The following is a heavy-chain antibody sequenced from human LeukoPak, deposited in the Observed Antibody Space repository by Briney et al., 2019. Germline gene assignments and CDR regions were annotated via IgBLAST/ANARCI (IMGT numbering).Heavy chain of an antibody. V-gene: IGHV4-59*08. CDR1: GGSISSYY. J-gene: IGHJ4*02. Sequence: KSSETLSLTCTVSGGSISSYYWSWIRQPPGKGLEWIGYIYYSGSTNYNPSLKSRVTISVDTSKNQFSLKLSSETAADTAVYYCARQDYGDYVHDYWGQGTLVTVSS. CDR3: ARQDYGDYVHDY. D-gene: IGHD4-17*01. CDR2: IYYSGST.